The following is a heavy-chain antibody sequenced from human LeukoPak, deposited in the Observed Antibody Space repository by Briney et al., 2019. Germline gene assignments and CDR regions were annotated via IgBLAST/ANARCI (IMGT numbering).Heavy chain of an antibody. J-gene: IGHJ4*02. D-gene: IGHD3-10*01. CDR3: ARDSSLYGSGSYDY. CDR2: ISGSGGST. V-gene: IGHV3-23*01. CDR1: GFTFSSYA. Sequence: GGSLRLSCAASGFTFSSYAMSWVRQAPGKGLEWVSAISGSGGSTYYADSVKGRFTISRDNSKNTLYLQMNSLRAEDTAVYYCARDSSLYGSGSYDYWGQGTLVTVSS.